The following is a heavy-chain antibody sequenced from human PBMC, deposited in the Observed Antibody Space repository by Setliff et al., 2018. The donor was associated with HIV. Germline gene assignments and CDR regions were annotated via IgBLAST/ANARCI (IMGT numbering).Heavy chain of an antibody. D-gene: IGHD3-10*01. V-gene: IGHV1-46*01. Sequence: ASVKVSCKISGYTLTEVSMHWVRQAPGQGLEWMGIINPTGGRTNFAQKFQGRVTMTSDTSTSTVYMELNSLRPEDTAVYYCARGLRGVIKGRYYYMDVWGKGTTVTVSS. CDR3: ARGLRGVIKGRYYYMDV. CDR1: GYTLTEVS. CDR2: INPTGGRT. J-gene: IGHJ6*03.